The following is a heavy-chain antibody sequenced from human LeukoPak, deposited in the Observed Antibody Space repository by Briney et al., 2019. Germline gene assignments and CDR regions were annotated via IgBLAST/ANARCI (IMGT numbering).Heavy chain of an antibody. Sequence: SETLSLTCAVYGGSFSGYYWSWIRQPPGKGLEWIGEINHSGSTNYNPSLKSRVTISVDTSKNQFSLKLSSVTAADTAVYYWARWIAARLHYYYYYMDVWGKGTTVTVSS. J-gene: IGHJ6*03. CDR2: INHSGST. D-gene: IGHD6-6*01. V-gene: IGHV4-34*01. CDR3: ARWIAARLHYYYYYMDV. CDR1: GGSFSGYY.